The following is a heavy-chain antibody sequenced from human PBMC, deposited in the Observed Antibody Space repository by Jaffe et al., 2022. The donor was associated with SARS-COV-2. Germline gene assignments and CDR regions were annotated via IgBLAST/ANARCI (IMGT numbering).Heavy chain of an antibody. D-gene: IGHD2-15*01. Sequence: QVQLVQSGAEVKKPGSSVKVSCKASGGTFSSYAISWVRQAPGQGLEWMGGIIPIFGTANYAQKFQGRVTITADESTSTAYMELSSLRSEDTAVYYCARDARPYCSGGSCYSSYYYYYMDVWGKGTTVTVSS. CDR3: ARDARPYCSGGSCYSSYYYYYMDV. V-gene: IGHV1-69*01. J-gene: IGHJ6*03. CDR1: GGTFSSYA. CDR2: IIPIFGTA.